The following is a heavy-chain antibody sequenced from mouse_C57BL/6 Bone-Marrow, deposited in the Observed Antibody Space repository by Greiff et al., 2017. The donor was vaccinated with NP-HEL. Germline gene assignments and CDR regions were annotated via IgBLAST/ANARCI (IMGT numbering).Heavy chain of an antibody. CDR3: ARSDTTVGY. V-gene: IGHV1-81*01. Sequence: VKLQESGAELARPGASVKLSCKASGYTFTSYGISWVKQRTGQGLEWIGEIYPRSGNTSYNEKFKGKATLTADKSSSTAYMELRSLTSEDSAVYFCARSDTTVGYWGQGTTLTVSS. CDR2: IYPRSGNT. CDR1: GYTFTSYG. J-gene: IGHJ2*01. D-gene: IGHD1-1*01.